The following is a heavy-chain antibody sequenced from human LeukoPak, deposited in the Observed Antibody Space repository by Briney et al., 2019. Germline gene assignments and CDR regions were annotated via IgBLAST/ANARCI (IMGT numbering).Heavy chain of an antibody. CDR2: IRDDGSYK. V-gene: IGHV3-30*02. Sequence: PGGSLRLSCAASGFTFTSYGMHWVRQAPGKGLEWVTFIRDDGSYKYYTDSVKGRFTISRDNSKNTLYLQMNSLRPEDTAVYYCSTSLYYYGSGSYYWGQGTLVTVSS. CDR3: STSLYYYGSGSYY. J-gene: IGHJ4*02. D-gene: IGHD3-10*01. CDR1: GFTFTSYG.